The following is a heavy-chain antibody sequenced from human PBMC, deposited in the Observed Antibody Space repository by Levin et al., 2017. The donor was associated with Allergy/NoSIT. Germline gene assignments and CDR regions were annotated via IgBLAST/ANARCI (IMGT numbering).Heavy chain of an antibody. D-gene: IGHD3-3*01. J-gene: IGHJ5*02. Sequence: KVSCKGSGYSFTSYWIGWVRQMPGKGLEWMGIIYPGDSDTRYSPSFQGQVTISADKSISTAYLQWSSLKASDTAMYYCARQNGDVLRFLEWLGPNWFDPWGQGTLVTVSS. CDR1: GYSFTSYW. CDR3: ARQNGDVLRFLEWLGPNWFDP. V-gene: IGHV5-51*01. CDR2: IYPGDSDT.